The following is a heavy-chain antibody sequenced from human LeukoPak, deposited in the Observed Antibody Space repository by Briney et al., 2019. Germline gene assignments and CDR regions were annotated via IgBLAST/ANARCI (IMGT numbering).Heavy chain of an antibody. V-gene: IGHV3-53*01. CDR1: GFSVGGNY. CDR2: IYSDGSI. J-gene: IGHJ3*02. Sequence: PGGALRLSCAASGFSVGGNYISWVRQAPGKGLEWVSMIYSDGSIFHADSVKGRFTMSRDNSRNTLDLQMNSLRVEDTAVYFCARDRRRLRGMNGDGDAFDIWGQGTTVTVSS. D-gene: IGHD1-1*01. CDR3: ARDRRRLRGMNGDGDAFDI.